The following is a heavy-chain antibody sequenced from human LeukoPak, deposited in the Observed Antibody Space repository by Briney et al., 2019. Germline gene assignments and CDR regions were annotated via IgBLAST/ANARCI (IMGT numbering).Heavy chain of an antibody. J-gene: IGHJ5*02. CDR1: GYSISSGYY. CDR2: IYHSGST. Sequence: SETLSLTCAVSGYSISSGYYWGWIRQPPGKGLEWIGIIYHSGSTYYNPSLKSRVTISVDTSKNQFSLKLSSVTAADTAVYYCASLPRAWGQGTLVTVSS. D-gene: IGHD5/OR15-5a*01. CDR3: ASLPRA. V-gene: IGHV4-38-2*01.